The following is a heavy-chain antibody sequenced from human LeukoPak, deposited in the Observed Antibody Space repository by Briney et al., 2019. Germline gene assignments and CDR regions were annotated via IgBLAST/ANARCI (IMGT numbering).Heavy chain of an antibody. J-gene: IGHJ5*02. D-gene: IGHD2-15*01. V-gene: IGHV4-59*11. CDR3: ARLKDLWFDP. CDR2: ISYSGGT. CDR1: VGSISSHY. Sequence: SETLSPTCTVSVGSISSHYWSWIRQTPGKGLEWIGYISYSGGTNYNPSLKSRVTISVDTSKSQFSLKLTSVTAADTAVYYCARLKDLWFDPWGQGTLVTVSS.